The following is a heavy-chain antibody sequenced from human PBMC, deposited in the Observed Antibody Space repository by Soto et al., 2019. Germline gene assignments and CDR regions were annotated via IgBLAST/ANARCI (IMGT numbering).Heavy chain of an antibody. J-gene: IGHJ6*04. Sequence: ASVEFSCKASGSTFTSYVLSWLRRGPGQGLEWMRRISAHNANTTYAQKLQGRVTITTDTSTTTPYLQLRSLRSDDTAVYHCATVAAAPRTSPSYHYGMDVWRKLPTVTVSS. CDR3: ATVAAAPRTSPSYHYGMDV. V-gene: IGHV1-18*04. CDR1: GSTFTSYV. D-gene: IGHD6-13*01. CDR2: ISAHNANT.